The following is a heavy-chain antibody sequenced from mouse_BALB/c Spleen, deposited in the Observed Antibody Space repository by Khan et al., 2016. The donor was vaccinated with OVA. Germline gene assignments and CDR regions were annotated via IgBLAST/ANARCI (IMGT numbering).Heavy chain of an antibody. Sequence: QVRLQQSGAELARPGASVKMSCKASGYTFTTYTMHWVKQRPGQGLEWIGYINPSNGYTNYTQKFKDKSTLTADKSSSTAYMQLSSLTSDYSAVYYCAREGAYYRSDGWFSYWGQGTLVTVSA. V-gene: IGHV1-4*01. CDR3: AREGAYYRSDGWFSY. D-gene: IGHD2-14*01. CDR2: INPSNGYT. CDR1: GYTFTTYT. J-gene: IGHJ3*01.